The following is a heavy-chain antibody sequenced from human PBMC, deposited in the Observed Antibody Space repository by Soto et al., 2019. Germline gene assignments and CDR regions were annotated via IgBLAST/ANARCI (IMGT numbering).Heavy chain of an antibody. J-gene: IGHJ3*02. D-gene: IGHD6-19*01. Sequence: ASVKVSCKASGYTFTGYYMHWVRQAPGQGLEWMGWINPNSGGTNYAQKFQGWVTMTRDTSISTAYMELSSLRSEDTAVYYCATKGEGYSSGSDAFDIWGQGTMVTVAS. CDR2: INPNSGGT. CDR1: GYTFTGYY. V-gene: IGHV1-2*04. CDR3: ATKGEGYSSGSDAFDI.